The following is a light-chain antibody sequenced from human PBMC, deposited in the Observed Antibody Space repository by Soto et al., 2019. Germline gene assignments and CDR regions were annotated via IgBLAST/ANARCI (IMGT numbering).Light chain of an antibody. CDR1: QSVSSY. V-gene: IGKV3-11*01. J-gene: IGKJ5*01. CDR2: DAS. CDR3: QQSFSSPIT. Sequence: EIVLTQSPATLSLSPGERATLSCRASQSVSSYLAWYQQKPGQAPRLLIYDASNRATGIPARFSGSGSGTDFTLTIGRLEAEDFAVYYCQQSFSSPITFGQGTRLEIK.